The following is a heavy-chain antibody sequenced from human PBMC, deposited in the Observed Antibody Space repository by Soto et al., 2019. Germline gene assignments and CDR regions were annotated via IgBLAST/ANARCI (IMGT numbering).Heavy chain of an antibody. CDR1: GFTFSSYG. Sequence: GGSLRLSCAASGFTFSSYGMHWVRQAPGKGLELVAVIWYDGSNKYYADSVKGRFTISRDNSKNTLYLQMNSLRAEDAAVYYCARNYDILTGYHNFDYWGQGTLVTVSS. D-gene: IGHD3-9*01. V-gene: IGHV3-33*01. CDR2: IWYDGSNK. CDR3: ARNYDILTGYHNFDY. J-gene: IGHJ4*02.